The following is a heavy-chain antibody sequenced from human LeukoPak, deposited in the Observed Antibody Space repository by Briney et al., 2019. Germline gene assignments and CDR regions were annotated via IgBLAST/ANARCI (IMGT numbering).Heavy chain of an antibody. CDR3: ASQRDYGDYVDGYYFDY. D-gene: IGHD4-17*01. Sequence: GASVKVSCKASGGTFSSYAISWVRQAPGQGLEWMGGIIPIFGTANYAQKFQGRVTITTDESTSTAYMELSSLRSEDTAVYYCASQRDYGDYVDGYYFDYWGQGTLVTVSS. V-gene: IGHV1-69*05. CDR1: GGTFSSYA. CDR2: IIPIFGTA. J-gene: IGHJ4*02.